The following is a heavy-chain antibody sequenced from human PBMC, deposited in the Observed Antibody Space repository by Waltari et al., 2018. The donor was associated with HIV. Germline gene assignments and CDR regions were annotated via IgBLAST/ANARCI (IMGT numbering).Heavy chain of an antibody. V-gene: IGHV1-18*04. D-gene: IGHD2-8*01. J-gene: IGHJ6*02. Sequence: QEQLVQSGPEVKRPGASVKVSCKASRSTFSIYGFSWVRQAPGQGREWRGWITTNSANTHYAQKSQSRLTMTMDTPTTTVYMAYRSLRSDDTAIDYRTVSPWTYLMGRLGGTDVWGQGTTGIVSS. CDR2: ITTNSANT. CDR1: RSTFSIYG. CDR3: TVSPWTYLMGRLGGTDV.